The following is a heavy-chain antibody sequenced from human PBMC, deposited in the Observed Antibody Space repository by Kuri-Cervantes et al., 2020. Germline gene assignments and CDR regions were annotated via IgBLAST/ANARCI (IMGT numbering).Heavy chain of an antibody. V-gene: IGHV3-48*04. CDR2: ISSSGSTI. J-gene: IGHJ6*03. CDR1: GFTFSNYW. D-gene: IGHD3-10*01. Sequence: GGSLRLSCAASGFTFSNYWMSWVRQAPGKGLEWVSYISSSGSTIYYADSVKGRFTISRDNAKNSLYLQMNSLRAEDTAVYYCARWEGYYGSGSYSYYMDVWGKGTTVTVSS. CDR3: ARWEGYYGSGSYSYYMDV.